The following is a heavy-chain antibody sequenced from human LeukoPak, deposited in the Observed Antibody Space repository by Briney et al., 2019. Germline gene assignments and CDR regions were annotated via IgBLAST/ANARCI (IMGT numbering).Heavy chain of an antibody. Sequence: SVKVSCKASGGTFSSYAISWVRQAPGQGLEWMGRIIPIFGTANYAQKFQGRVTMTRDTSTSTVYMELSSLRSEDTAVYYCARDFRDGQIRFSDYWGQGTLVTVSS. D-gene: IGHD5-24*01. CDR2: IIPIFGTA. CDR1: GGTFSSYA. V-gene: IGHV1-69*05. J-gene: IGHJ4*02. CDR3: ARDFRDGQIRFSDY.